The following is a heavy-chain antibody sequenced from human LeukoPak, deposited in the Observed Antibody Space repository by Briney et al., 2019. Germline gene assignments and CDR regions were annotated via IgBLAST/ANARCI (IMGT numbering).Heavy chain of an antibody. CDR1: GFTFSSYA. Sequence: PGGSLRLSCAASGFTFSSYAMHWVRQAPGKGLEWVAVISYDGSNKYYADSVKGRFTISRDNSKNTLYLQMNSLRAEDTAVYYCAKVSGYSSYFDYWGQGTLVTVSS. D-gene: IGHD6-19*01. V-gene: IGHV3-30-3*01. J-gene: IGHJ4*02. CDR3: AKVSGYSSYFDY. CDR2: ISYDGSNK.